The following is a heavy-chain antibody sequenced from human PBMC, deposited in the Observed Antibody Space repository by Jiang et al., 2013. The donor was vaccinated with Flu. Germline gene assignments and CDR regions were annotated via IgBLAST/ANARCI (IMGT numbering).Heavy chain of an antibody. D-gene: IGHD5-12*01. CDR2: IYYSGST. Sequence: GLVKPSETLSLTCTVSGGSISSYYWSWIRQPPGKGLEWIGYIYYSGSTNYNPSLKSRVTISVDTSKNQFSLKLSSVTAADTAVYYCARMDIVATISLDYWGQGTLVTVSS. CDR1: GGSISSYY. CDR3: ARMDIVATISLDY. V-gene: IGHV4-59*01. J-gene: IGHJ4*02.